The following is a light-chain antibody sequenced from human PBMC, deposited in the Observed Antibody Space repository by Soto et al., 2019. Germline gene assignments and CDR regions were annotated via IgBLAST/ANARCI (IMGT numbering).Light chain of an antibody. Sequence: QSVLTQPASVSGSPGQSITISCTGTSSDVGGYNYVSWYQQHPGKAPKLMIYDVSNRPAGVSNRFSGSKSGNTASLTISGLQAEYEADYYCSSYTSSSTLAFGTGTKLTVL. J-gene: IGLJ1*01. CDR3: SSYTSSSTLA. V-gene: IGLV2-14*01. CDR2: DVS. CDR1: SSDVGGYNY.